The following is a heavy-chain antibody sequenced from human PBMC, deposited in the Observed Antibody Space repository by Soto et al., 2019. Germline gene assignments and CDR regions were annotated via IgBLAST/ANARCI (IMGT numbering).Heavy chain of an antibody. V-gene: IGHV4-39*01. CDR2: IYYSGTS. CDR1: GGSISDDTYY. J-gene: IGHJ5*02. CDR3: ERLHCYSPNCVPLDP. Sequence: SETLSLTCTVSGGSISDDTYYWGWIRQPPGKGLEWIGSIYYSGTSSYNPSLKSRVTMSVDTSKKQLSLRLSSVTAADTAVYYCERLHCYSPNCVPLDPWGQGTLVTVS. D-gene: IGHD2-2*01.